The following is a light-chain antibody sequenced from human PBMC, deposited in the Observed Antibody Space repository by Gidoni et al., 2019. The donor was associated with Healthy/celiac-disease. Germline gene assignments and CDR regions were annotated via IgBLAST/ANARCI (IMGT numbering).Light chain of an antibody. CDR1: QSVSSN. CDR3: QQYNNWPPNT. Sequence: EIVITQSLATLSVSPGERATLSCRASQSVSSNLAWYQQKPGQAPRLLIYGASTRATGIPDRFSGSGSGTEFTLTISSLQSEDFAVYYCQQYNNWPPNTFGQGTKLEIK. V-gene: IGKV3-15*01. J-gene: IGKJ2*01. CDR2: GAS.